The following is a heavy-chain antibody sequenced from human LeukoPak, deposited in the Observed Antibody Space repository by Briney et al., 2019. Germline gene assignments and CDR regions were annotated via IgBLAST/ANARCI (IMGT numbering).Heavy chain of an antibody. Sequence: GASVKVSCKASGDTFTGNYIHWVRKATGQGLEWMGRIHPNSGGPKYAQKFQGRITMTRDTSISTAYMELSRLRADDTAVYYCARDYGRGLDSSGWYYDAFDIWGQGTMVTVSS. CDR3: ARDYGRGLDSSGWYYDAFDI. D-gene: IGHD6-13*01. CDR1: GDTFTGNY. V-gene: IGHV1-2*02. CDR2: IHPNSGGP. J-gene: IGHJ3*02.